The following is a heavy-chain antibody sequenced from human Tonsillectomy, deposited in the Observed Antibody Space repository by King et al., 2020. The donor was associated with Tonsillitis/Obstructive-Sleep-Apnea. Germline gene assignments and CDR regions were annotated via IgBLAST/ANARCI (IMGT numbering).Heavy chain of an antibody. CDR2: ISPYNGNT. CDR1: GYTLTSYG. D-gene: IGHD2-2*01. V-gene: IGHV1-18*01. CDR3: AREARCSSTSCYGYFDY. J-gene: IGHJ4*02. Sequence: VQLVESGAEVKKPGASVKVSCKASGYTLTSYGISWVRQAPGQGLEWLGWISPYNGNTYYAQKFQGRVTMTTDTSTSTAYMELRSLRSYDTAVYYCAREARCSSTSCYGYFDYWGQGTLVTVSS.